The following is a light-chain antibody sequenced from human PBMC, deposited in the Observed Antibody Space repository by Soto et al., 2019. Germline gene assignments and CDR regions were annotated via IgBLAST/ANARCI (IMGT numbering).Light chain of an antibody. CDR1: SSDIANYNL. CDR3: CAFATSATVI. CDR2: GDI. V-gene: IGLV2-23*01. Sequence: QSVLTQPASVSGSTGQSISISCSGTSSDIANYNLVSWYQHRPGKVPKLLIYGDIKRPSGVSDRFSGSKSGSTASLTISGLQAEDEGDYYYCAFATSATVIFGGGTKLTVL. J-gene: IGLJ2*01.